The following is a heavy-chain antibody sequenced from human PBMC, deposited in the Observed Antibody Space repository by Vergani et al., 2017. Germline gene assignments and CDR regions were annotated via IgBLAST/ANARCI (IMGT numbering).Heavy chain of an antibody. J-gene: IGHJ4*02. CDR1: GFTFDDYA. CDR2: ISWNSGSI. CDR3: AKARGQSDLWSGYYDGFDY. Sequence: EVQLVESGGGLVQPGRSLRLSCAASGFTFDDYAMHWVRQAPGKGLEWVSGISWNSGSIGYADSVKGRFTISRDNAKNSLYLQMNSLRAEDTALYYCAKARGQSDLWSGYYDGFDYWGQGTLVTVSS. D-gene: IGHD3-3*01. V-gene: IGHV3-9*01.